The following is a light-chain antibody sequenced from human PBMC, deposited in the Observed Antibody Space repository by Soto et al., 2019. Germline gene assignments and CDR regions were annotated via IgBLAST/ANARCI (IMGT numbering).Light chain of an antibody. V-gene: IGLV2-14*01. J-gene: IGLJ1*01. Sequence: QFVLTQPASVSGSPGQSIAISCTGTSSDVGGYNYVSWYQQHPGKAPKLMIHEVSNRPSGISDRFSGSKSGNTASLTISGLQADDEADYYCSSHTSYSTRVLGTGTKVTVL. CDR2: EVS. CDR1: SSDVGGYNY. CDR3: SSHTSYSTRV.